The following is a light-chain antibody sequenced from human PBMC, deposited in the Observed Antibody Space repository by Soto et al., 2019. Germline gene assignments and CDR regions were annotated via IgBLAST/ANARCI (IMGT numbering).Light chain of an antibody. V-gene: IGLV2-23*02. CDR3: CSYAGSRTYYVV. Sequence: QSALTQPASVSGSPGQSITISCTGTSSDVGSYNLVSWYQQHPGIAPKLMIYEVNKRPSGVSSRLSGSKSGNTASLTISGLQAEDEAGYYCCSYAGSRTYYVVFGGGTKLTVL. CDR1: SSDVGSYNL. J-gene: IGLJ2*01. CDR2: EVN.